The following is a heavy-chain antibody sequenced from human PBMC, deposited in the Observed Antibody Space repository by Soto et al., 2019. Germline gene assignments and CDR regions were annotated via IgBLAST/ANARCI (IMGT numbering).Heavy chain of an antibody. V-gene: IGHV3-30*18. CDR2: ISYDGSNK. Sequence: PGGSLRLSCAASGFTFSSYGMHWVRQAPGKGLEWVAVISYDGSNKYYADSVKGRFTISRDNSKNTLYLQMNSLRAEDTAVYYCAKALNPGIAAAGTVDYWGQGTLVTVSS. J-gene: IGHJ4*02. D-gene: IGHD6-13*01. CDR1: GFTFSSYG. CDR3: AKALNPGIAAAGTVDY.